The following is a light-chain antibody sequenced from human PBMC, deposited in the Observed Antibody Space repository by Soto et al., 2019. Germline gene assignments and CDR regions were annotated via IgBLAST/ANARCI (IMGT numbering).Light chain of an antibody. J-gene: IGKJ1*01. V-gene: IGKV1-39*01. CDR1: QSISTN. Sequence: DIHLTQSPSSLSASIGDSVTITCRASQSISTNLNWYQQSPGKAPKLLTYAAFNLQRGVPSRFSGSGSGTDFTLTIASLQPEDFATYYCHQSYNIPQTFGQGTKVDIK. CDR2: AAF. CDR3: HQSYNIPQT.